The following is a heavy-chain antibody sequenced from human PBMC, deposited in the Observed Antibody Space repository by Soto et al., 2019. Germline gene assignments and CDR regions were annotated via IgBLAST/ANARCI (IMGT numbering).Heavy chain of an antibody. V-gene: IGHV4-30-4*08. CDR3: ARHLTYCSAGSCYSDFPYYGMDV. J-gene: IGHJ6*02. CDR1: GGSITSSKHY. CDR2: IYLSGFT. Sequence: SETLSLTCTVSGGSITSSKHYWSWIRQHPGKGLEWIGYIYLSGFTYSNPSLKSRVSMSIDTSKNEFSLKLSSVTAADTAVYYCARHLTYCSAGSCYSDFPYYGMDVWGQGTTVT. D-gene: IGHD2-15*01.